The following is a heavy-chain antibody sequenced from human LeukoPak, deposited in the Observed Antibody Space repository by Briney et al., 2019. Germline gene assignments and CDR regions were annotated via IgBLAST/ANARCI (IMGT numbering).Heavy chain of an antibody. D-gene: IGHD2-2*01. CDR1: GGSFSGYY. V-gene: IGHV4-34*01. Sequence: SETLSLTCAVYGGSFSGYYWSWIRQPPGKGLEWIGEINHSGSTNYNPSLKSRVTISVDTSKNQFSLKLSSVTAADTAVYYCARVGVPAAIPTFDYWGQGTLVTVSS. CDR3: ARVGVPAAIPTFDY. J-gene: IGHJ4*02. CDR2: INHSGST.